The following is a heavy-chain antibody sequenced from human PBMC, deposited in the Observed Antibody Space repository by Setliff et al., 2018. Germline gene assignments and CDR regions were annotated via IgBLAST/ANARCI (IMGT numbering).Heavy chain of an antibody. Sequence: SETLSLTCGVSGGGGSFSAYYWSWIRQPPEKGLEWIGEINHRGSTNYNPSLKSRVTISIDTSRDQFSLKLISMIAADTAVYYCARGRNIAARLLDSWGRGTLVTVSS. D-gene: IGHD6-6*01. V-gene: IGHV4-34*01. CDR2: INHRGST. J-gene: IGHJ4*02. CDR3: ARGRNIAARLLDS. CDR1: GGGGSFSAYY.